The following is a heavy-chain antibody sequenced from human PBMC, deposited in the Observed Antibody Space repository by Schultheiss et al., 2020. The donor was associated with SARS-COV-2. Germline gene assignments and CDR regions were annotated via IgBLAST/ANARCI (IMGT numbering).Heavy chain of an antibody. CDR2: ISYGGSST. CDR3: ARGRWDDAFDI. V-gene: IGHV3-23*01. J-gene: IGHJ3*02. D-gene: IGHD1-26*01. CDR1: GFTFSSYA. Sequence: GGSLRLSCAASGFTFSSYAMSWVRQAPGKGLEWVSGISYGGSSTYYADSVKGRFTISRDSLKNTLYLQMNSLRAEDTAVYYCARGRWDDAFDIWGQGTMVTVAS.